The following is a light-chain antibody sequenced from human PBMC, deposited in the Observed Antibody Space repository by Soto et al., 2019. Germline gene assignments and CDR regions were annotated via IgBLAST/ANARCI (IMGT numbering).Light chain of an antibody. Sequence: EIVLTQSPGTLSLSPGERATLSCRASQSVSSSYLAWYQQKPGQAPRLLIYGASSRATGIPDRFSGSGSGTDFTLTISRLEPEDLAVYYCQQYGSSPQRAITFGHGTRLEI. V-gene: IGKV3-20*01. CDR2: GAS. CDR1: QSVSSSY. CDR3: QQYGSSPQRAIT. J-gene: IGKJ5*01.